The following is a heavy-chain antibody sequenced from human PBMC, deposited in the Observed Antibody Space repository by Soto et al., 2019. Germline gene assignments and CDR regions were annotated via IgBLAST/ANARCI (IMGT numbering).Heavy chain of an antibody. D-gene: IGHD1-26*01. V-gene: IGHV2-5*02. J-gene: IGHJ4*02. CDR3: AHSALQTGDFDY. CDR1: GFSLSTSGVG. CDR2: IYWDDDK. Sequence: QITLKESGPTLVKPTQTLTLTCTFSGFSLSTSGVGVGWIRQPPGKALEWLALIYWDDDKRYSPSLKSRLTVTKDTSKNQLVLTMTNMDPVDTATYYCAHSALQTGDFDYWGQGTLVTVSS.